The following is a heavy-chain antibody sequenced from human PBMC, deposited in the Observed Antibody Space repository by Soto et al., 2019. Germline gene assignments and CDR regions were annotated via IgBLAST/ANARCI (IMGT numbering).Heavy chain of an antibody. J-gene: IGHJ4*02. V-gene: IGHV3-7*01. D-gene: IGHD4-17*01. CDR3: ASASDYRCDY. CDR1: GFTFSSYW. CDR2: IKQDGSEK. Sequence: PGGSLRLSCAASGFTFSSYWMSWVRQAPGKGLEWVAHIKQDGSEKNYVDSVKGRFTISRDNAKNSLYLQMNSLRAEDTAVYYCASASDYRCDYWGQGTLVTVSS.